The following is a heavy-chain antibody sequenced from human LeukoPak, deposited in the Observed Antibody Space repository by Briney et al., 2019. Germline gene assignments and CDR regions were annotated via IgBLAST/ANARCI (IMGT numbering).Heavy chain of an antibody. V-gene: IGHV3-64*01. J-gene: IGHJ6*03. CDR2: ITSNGGSA. CDR3: ARVGGDYFYYYMDV. Sequence: GGSLRLSCAASGFTFSSYAMHWVRQAPGKGLEYVSAITSNGGSAYYANSVQGRFTISRDNSKNTLYLQMGSLRAEDMAVYYCARVGGDYFYYYMDVWGKGTTVTVSS. D-gene: IGHD2-21*01. CDR1: GFTFSSYA.